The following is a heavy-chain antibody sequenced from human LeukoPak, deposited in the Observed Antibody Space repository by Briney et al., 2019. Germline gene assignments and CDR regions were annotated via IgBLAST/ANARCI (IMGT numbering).Heavy chain of an antibody. CDR2: ISTHSDDT. CDR3: ARDSLGGYGDYADY. V-gene: IGHV1-18*01. J-gene: IGHJ4*02. D-gene: IGHD4-17*01. Sequence: ASVKVSCKASGGTFSSYAISWVRQAPGQGLEWMGWISTHSDDTKSAQKFQGRVTMTTDTSTSTAYMELRSLRSDDTAVYYCARDSLGGYGDYADYWGQGTLVTVSS. CDR1: GGTFSSYA.